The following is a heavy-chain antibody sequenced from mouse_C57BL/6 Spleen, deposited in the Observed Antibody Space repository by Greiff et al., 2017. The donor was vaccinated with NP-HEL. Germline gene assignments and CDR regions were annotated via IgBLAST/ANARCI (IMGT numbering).Heavy chain of an antibody. D-gene: IGHD2-4*01. CDR3: ARHEDGVYYDYSWFAY. CDR1: GYTFTEYT. CDR2: FYPGSGSI. J-gene: IGHJ3*01. Sequence: VKLHQSGAELVKPGASVKLSCKASGYTFTEYTIHWVKQRSGQGLEWIGWFYPGSGSIKYNAKFKDKATLTADKSSSTVYMELSRLTSEDSAVYFCARHEDGVYYDYSWFAYWGQGTLVTVSA. V-gene: IGHV1-62-2*01.